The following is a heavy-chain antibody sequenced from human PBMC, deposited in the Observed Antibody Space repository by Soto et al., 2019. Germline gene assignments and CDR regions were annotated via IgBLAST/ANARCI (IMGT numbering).Heavy chain of an antibody. CDR3: ARDNCSSTSCYINWFDP. J-gene: IGHJ5*02. Sequence: GASVKVSCKASRYTFTSYYMHWVRQAPGQGLEWMGIINPSGGSTSYAQKFQGRVTMTRDTSTSTVYMELSSLRSEDTAVYYCARDNCSSTSCYINWFDPWGQGTLVTVSS. V-gene: IGHV1-46*03. CDR2: INPSGGST. CDR1: RYTFTSYY. D-gene: IGHD2-2*02.